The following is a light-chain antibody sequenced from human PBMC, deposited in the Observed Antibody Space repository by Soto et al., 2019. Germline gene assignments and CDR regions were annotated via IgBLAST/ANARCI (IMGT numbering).Light chain of an antibody. CDR2: YDS. CDR3: QVWDSSSDLV. Sequence: SYELTQPPSVSVAPGKTARITCGGNNIGSKSVHWYQQKPGQAPVLVIYYDSDRPSGIPERFSGYNSGNTATLTISRVEAGDEADYYCQVWDSSSDLVFGGGTKLTVL. J-gene: IGLJ2*01. CDR1: NIGSKS. V-gene: IGLV3-21*04.